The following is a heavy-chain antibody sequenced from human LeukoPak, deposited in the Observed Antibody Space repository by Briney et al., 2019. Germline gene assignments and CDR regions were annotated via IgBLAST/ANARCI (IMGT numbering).Heavy chain of an antibody. CDR2: TRNKANSYTT. V-gene: IGHV3-72*01. D-gene: IGHD2-2*01. Sequence: GGSLRLPCAASGFTLSDHYMVWVRQAPGKGLEWVGRTRNKANSYTTDYAASVKGRFTISRDDSKSSLYLQMNSLKTEDTAVYYCARDTSVSFDYWGRGTLVTVSS. CDR1: GFTLSDHY. CDR3: ARDTSVSFDY. J-gene: IGHJ4*02.